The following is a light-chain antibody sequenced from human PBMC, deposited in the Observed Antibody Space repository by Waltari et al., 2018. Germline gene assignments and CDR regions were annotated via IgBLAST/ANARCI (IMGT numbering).Light chain of an antibody. CDR1: QRINNY. Sequence: DIQMTQSPSSLSASVGDRVTITCRTSQRINNYLNWYQQKAGKAPKLLIYGASTLQDGVPSRFSASASGTDFTLTISSLQAEDFATYDCRQSHTPPFTFGQGTRVEIK. J-gene: IGKJ2*01. CDR2: GAS. V-gene: IGKV1-39*01. CDR3: RQSHTPPFT.